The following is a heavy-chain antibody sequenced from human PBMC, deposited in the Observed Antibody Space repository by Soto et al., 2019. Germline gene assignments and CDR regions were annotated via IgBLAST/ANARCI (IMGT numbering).Heavy chain of an antibody. J-gene: IGHJ4*02. Sequence: QVQLVQSGAEEKKPGASVKVSCKASGYTFTSYAMHWVRQAPGQRLEWMGWINAGNGNTKYSQKLQGGVTITRDTAASTGYMVLSSLRSEDTVVYYCARSIVVVTALDYWGQGTLVTVSS. CDR2: INAGNGNT. CDR3: ARSIVVVTALDY. D-gene: IGHD2-21*02. CDR1: GYTFTSYA. V-gene: IGHV1-3*05.